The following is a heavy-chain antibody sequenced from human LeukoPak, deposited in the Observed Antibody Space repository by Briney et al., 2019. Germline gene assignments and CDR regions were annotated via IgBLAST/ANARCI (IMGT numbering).Heavy chain of an antibody. CDR2: ISGSGGST. CDR1: KFSFNSYG. V-gene: IGHV3-23*01. D-gene: IGHD3-10*01. J-gene: IGHJ4*02. CDR3: ARDTFNYYGSGSYTPLVY. Sequence: GGSLRLSCTTSKFSFNSYGMTWVRQAPGKGLEWVSSISGSGGSTQYAASVRGRFTISRDNSKNTLYLQMNSLRAEDTAVYYCARDTFNYYGSGSYTPLVYWGQGTLVTVSS.